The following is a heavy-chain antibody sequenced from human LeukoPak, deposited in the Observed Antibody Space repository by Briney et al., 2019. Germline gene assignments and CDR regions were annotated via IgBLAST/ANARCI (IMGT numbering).Heavy chain of an antibody. CDR2: INPNSGGT. CDR1: GYTFTGYY. CDR3: ASQWISIGLYYYGMDV. Sequence: ASVKVSCKASGYTFTGYYMHWVRQAPGQGLEWMGWINPNSGGTNYAQKSQGRVTMTRDTSISTAYMELSRLRSDDTAVYYCASQWISIGLYYYGMDVWGQGTTVTVSS. V-gene: IGHV1-2*02. J-gene: IGHJ6*02. D-gene: IGHD3-22*01.